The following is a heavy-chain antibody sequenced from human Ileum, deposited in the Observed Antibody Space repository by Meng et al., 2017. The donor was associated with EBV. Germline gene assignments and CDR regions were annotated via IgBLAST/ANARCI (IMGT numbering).Heavy chain of an antibody. D-gene: IGHD2-21*02. CDR2: MSYTGST. J-gene: IGHJ4*02. CDR3: ARERGGGDRGIQ. Sequence: QEKLQESGPGLVKPSETLSLTCSVSNGSVSSYGYYWTWIRQPPGKGLEWIGYMSYTGSTNYKSTLKSRVTISVDKSKNQFSLKLSSVTAADTAVYYCARERGGGDRGIQWGQGTLVTVSS. CDR1: NGSVSSYGYY. V-gene: IGHV4-61*08.